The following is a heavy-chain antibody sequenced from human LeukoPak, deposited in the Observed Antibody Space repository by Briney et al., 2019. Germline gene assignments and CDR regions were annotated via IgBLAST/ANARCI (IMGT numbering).Heavy chain of an antibody. CDR2: IYYSGRT. CDR1: GGSISSSSYY. V-gene: IGHV4-39*07. J-gene: IGHJ4*02. Sequence: PSETLSLTCTVSGGSISSSSYYWGWIRQPPGKGLEWIGSIYYSGRTNYNPSLKSRVTISVDTSKNQFSLKLNSVTAADTAVYYCARDAVVPASLLDYWGQGTLVTVSS. CDR3: ARDAVVPASLLDY. D-gene: IGHD2-2*01.